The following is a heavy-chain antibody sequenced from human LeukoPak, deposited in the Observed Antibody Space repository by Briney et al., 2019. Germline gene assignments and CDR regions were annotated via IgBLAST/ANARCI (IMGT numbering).Heavy chain of an antibody. CDR3: VKFYDSYSVSDVRGHY. CDR1: GFSFTDSY. Sequence: PGGSLRLSCAASGFSFTDSYLGWIRQAPGKGLEWVSFISGDGNVIYYADSVRGRFTISRDNAKNSLYLQMNSLRGEHTAIYYCVKFYDSYSVSDVRGHYWGQGTLVTVSS. D-gene: IGHD5/OR15-5a*01. CDR2: ISGDGNVI. V-gene: IGHV3-11*04. J-gene: IGHJ4*02.